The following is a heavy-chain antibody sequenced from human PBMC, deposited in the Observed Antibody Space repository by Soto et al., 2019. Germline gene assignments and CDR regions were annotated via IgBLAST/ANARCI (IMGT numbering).Heavy chain of an antibody. Sequence: GGSLRLSCVASGFSFNPYVMAWVRQAPGKGLEWVANIREDGSDKYYVDSVMGRFAISRDDSKNMVYLQMNSLKTEDTGIYYCTTDSYSTMIVVRFDYWGHGTLVTVSS. J-gene: IGHJ4*01. CDR2: IREDGSDK. V-gene: IGHV3-7*03. D-gene: IGHD3-22*01. CDR1: GFSFNPYV. CDR3: TTDSYSTMIVVRFDY.